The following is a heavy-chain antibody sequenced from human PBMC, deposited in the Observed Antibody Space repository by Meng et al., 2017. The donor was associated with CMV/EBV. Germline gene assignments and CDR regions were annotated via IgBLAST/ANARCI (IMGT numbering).Heavy chain of an antibody. CDR3: AKDSGSAANPYGMDV. D-gene: IGHD1-14*01. CDR1: GFTFEDYA. V-gene: IGHV3-43D*03. J-gene: IGHJ6*02. Sequence: GGSLRLSCAASGFTFEDYAMHWVRHAPGKGLEWVFRISWDGGSTYYADSVKRRFTISRDNSKNPLYLQMNSLRAEDTALYYCAKDSGSAANPYGMDVWGQGTTVTVSS. CDR2: ISWDGGST.